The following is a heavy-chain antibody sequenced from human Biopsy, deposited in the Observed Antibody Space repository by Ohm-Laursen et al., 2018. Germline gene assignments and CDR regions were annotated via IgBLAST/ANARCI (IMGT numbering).Heavy chain of an antibody. V-gene: IGHV1-8*01. J-gene: IGHJ6*02. CDR3: ARAPEGVVLTDYYYYYGMDV. D-gene: IGHD3-22*01. Sequence: ASVKVSCNATGGTFIGFDINWVRQVPGQGLEWMGWMNPDSGRSNWAAKFQGRLSMTRITSVSTAYMQLSRLRSDDTAVFYCARAPEGVVLTDYYYYYGMDVWGQGTTVTVSS. CDR1: GGTFIGFD. CDR2: MNPDSGRS.